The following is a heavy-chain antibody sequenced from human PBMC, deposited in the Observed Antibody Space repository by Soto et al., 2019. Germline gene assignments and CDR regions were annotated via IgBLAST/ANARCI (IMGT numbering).Heavy chain of an antibody. J-gene: IGHJ4*02. CDR2: ISYSGST. D-gene: IGHD3-10*01. Sequence: QLQLQESGPGLVKPSETLSLTCTVSGGSVSGYYWTWIRQPPGKGLEWVGSISYSGSTDYKPSLKGRVTISLDTSKNQFSLKLRSVTATDTAVYYCARHRGVTPVYWGRGTLVTASS. CDR3: ARHRGVTPVY. CDR1: GGSVSGYY. V-gene: IGHV4-39*01.